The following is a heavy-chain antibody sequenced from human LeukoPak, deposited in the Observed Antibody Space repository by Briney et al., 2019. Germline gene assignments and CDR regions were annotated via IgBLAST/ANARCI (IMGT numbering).Heavy chain of an antibody. J-gene: IGHJ5*02. CDR3: ARGTRRWEYIAAAGKRSNWFDP. V-gene: IGHV4-34*01. Sequence: GSLRLSCAASGFTFSSYAMSWIRQPPGKGLEWIGVINHSGSTYYNPSLKSRVTISVDTSKNQFSLKLSSVTAADTAVYYCARGTRRWEYIAAAGKRSNWFDPWGQGTLVTVSS. CDR2: INHSGST. D-gene: IGHD6-13*01. CDR1: GFTFSSYA.